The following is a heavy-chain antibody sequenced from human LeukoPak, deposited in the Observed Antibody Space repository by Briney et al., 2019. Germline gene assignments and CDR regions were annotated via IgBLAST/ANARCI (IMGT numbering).Heavy chain of an antibody. CDR1: GYSFTAYY. D-gene: IGHD6-13*01. J-gene: IGHJ5*02. Sequence: ASVKVSCKASGYSFTAYYMHWVRQAPGQGLEWMGWTNPNTGGTNYAENFQGRVTMTRDTSISTAYMELSRLRYDDTAVYYCARDVFAVYSTHHKFDPWGQGTLVTVSS. CDR2: TNPNTGGT. V-gene: IGHV1-2*02. CDR3: ARDVFAVYSTHHKFDP.